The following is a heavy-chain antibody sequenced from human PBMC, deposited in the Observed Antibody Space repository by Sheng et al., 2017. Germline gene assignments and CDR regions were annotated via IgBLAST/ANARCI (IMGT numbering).Heavy chain of an antibody. J-gene: IGHJ5*02. CDR2: INSDGSST. D-gene: IGHD5-12*01. V-gene: IGHV3-74*02. CDR1: GFTFSIYW. Sequence: EEQLIETGGGLVQPVGSLRLSCAASGFTFSIYWMHWVRQAPGKGLVWVSRINSDGSSTTYADSVKGRFTISRDNSKNTLYLQMNSLRAEDTAVYYCASQRWLQSPWGQGTLVTVSS. CDR3: ASQRWLQSP.